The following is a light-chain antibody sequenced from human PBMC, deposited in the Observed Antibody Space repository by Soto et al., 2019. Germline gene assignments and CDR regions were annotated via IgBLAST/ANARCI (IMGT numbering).Light chain of an antibody. J-gene: IGKJ4*01. CDR3: QQYSAYPLP. CDR2: DAS. V-gene: IGKV1-5*01. CDR1: QSIRGC. Sequence: DLQMTQSPSTLSASVGDRVTLACRASQSIRGCLAWYQRRPGKAPQLLIYDASNLETGVPSRFRGSGSGTEFTLTINRLQPDDFASYYCQQYSAYPLPFGGGTKVDIK.